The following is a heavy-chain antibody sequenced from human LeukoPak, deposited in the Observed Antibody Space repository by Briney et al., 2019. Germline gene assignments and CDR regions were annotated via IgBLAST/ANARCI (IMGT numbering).Heavy chain of an antibody. CDR3: ASSWRGYSYGSF. V-gene: IGHV1-46*01. CDR2: INPSGGST. CDR1: GYTFTSYY. D-gene: IGHD5-18*01. J-gene: IGHJ4*02. Sequence: ASVKVSCKASGYTFTSYYTRWVRQAPGQGLEWMGIINPSGGSTSYAQKFQGRVTMTRDTSTSTVYMELSSLRSEDTAVYYCASSWRGYSYGSFWGQGTLVTVSS.